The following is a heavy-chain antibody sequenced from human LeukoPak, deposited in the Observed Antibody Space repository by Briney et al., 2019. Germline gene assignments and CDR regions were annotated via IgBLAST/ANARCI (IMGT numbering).Heavy chain of an antibody. D-gene: IGHD7-27*01. CDR1: GYSISSGYY. Sequence: SGTLSLTCTVSGYSISSGYYWGWIRQPPGKGLEWIGTIYHSGSTYYNPSLKSRITISVDTSKNQFSLKLSSVTAADTAVYYCARARRSWGTFDIWGQGSMVTVSS. CDR3: ARARRSWGTFDI. CDR2: IYHSGST. J-gene: IGHJ3*02. V-gene: IGHV4-38-2*02.